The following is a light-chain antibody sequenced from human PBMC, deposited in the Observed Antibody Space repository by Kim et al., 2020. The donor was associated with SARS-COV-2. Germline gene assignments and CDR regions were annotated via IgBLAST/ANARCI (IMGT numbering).Light chain of an antibody. CDR2: GAS. CDR1: ETISSDY. V-gene: IGKV3-20*01. Sequence: VFPPSPGTLSLSPGERATLSCRTSETISSDYVAWYRHKPGQAPRLLIYGASTRATGIPERFSGSGSGTDFTLTISRLEPEDFAVYYCQQYDPSFPYTFGQGTKLEI. CDR3: QQYDPSFPYT. J-gene: IGKJ2*01.